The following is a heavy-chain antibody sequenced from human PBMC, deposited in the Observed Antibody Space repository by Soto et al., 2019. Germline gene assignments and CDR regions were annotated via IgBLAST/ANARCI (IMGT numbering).Heavy chain of an antibody. Sequence: QVQLVQSGAEVKKPGSSVKVSCKASGGTFSSYAISWVRQAPGQGLEWMGGIIPIFGTANYAQKFQGRVTITADESTSTAYMELSSLRSEDTAVYYCVRGLGYSYGAPGVYFDYWGQGTLVTVSS. J-gene: IGHJ4*02. CDR3: VRGLGYSYGAPGVYFDY. CDR2: IIPIFGTA. V-gene: IGHV1-69*01. D-gene: IGHD5-18*01. CDR1: GGTFSSYA.